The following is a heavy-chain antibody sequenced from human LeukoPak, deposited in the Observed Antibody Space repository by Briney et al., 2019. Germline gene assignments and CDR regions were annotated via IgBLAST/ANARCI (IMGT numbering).Heavy chain of an antibody. V-gene: IGHV3-21*01. J-gene: IGHJ4*02. Sequence: SGGSLRLSCAAAGFTFSTSNMNWVRQAPGKGLEWVSCIGGSESYMSYADSVKGRFTISRDNAKNAVYLQMSSLRVEDTAVYYCARDRGSLGNGYNEDYFDYWGQGILVTVSS. CDR1: GFTFSTSN. CDR2: IGGSESYM. CDR3: ARDRGSLGNGYNEDYFDY. D-gene: IGHD5-24*01.